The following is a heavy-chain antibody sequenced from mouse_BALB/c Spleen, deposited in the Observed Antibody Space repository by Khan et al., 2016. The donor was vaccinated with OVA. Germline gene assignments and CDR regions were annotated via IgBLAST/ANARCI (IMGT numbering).Heavy chain of an antibody. CDR2: ISYSGAT. CDR1: GYSITSNYA. Sequence: EVQLQESGPSLVKPSQSLSLTCTVTGYSITSNYAWSWIRQFPGSKLEWMGYISYSGATNYNPSLKSRISVTRATSENQFFLQLNSVTTEDTATYFCARQNYYGYALDYWGQGTSVTVSS. D-gene: IGHD1-1*01. V-gene: IGHV3-2*02. CDR3: ARQNYYGYALDY. J-gene: IGHJ4*01.